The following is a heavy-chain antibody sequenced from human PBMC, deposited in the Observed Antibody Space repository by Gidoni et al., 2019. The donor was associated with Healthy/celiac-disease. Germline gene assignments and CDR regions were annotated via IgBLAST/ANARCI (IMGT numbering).Heavy chain of an antibody. V-gene: IGHV5-51*01. J-gene: IGHJ6*02. CDR2: IYPGDSDT. CDR3: ARTYSNYDYYYGMDV. D-gene: IGHD4-4*01. Sequence: QMPGKGLEWMGIIYPGDSDTRYSPSFQGQVTIPADKSISTAYLQWSSLKASDTAMYYCARTYSNYDYYYGMDVWGQGTTVTVSS.